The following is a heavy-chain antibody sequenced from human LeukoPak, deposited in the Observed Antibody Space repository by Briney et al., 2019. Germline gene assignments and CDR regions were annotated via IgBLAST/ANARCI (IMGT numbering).Heavy chain of an antibody. CDR2: INPNSGGT. CDR1: GYTFTGYY. CDR3: ARECYDTLTGHYHDAFDI. D-gene: IGHD3-9*01. Sequence: ASVKVSCKASGYTFTGYYMHWVRQAPGQGLEWMGWINPNSGGTNYAQKFQGRVTMTRDTSISTAYMELSRLRSDDTAVYYCARECYDTLTGHYHDAFDIWGQGTMVTVSS. V-gene: IGHV1-2*02. J-gene: IGHJ3*02.